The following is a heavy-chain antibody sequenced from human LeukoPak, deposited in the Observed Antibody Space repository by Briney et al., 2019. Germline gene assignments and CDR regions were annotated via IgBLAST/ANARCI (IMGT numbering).Heavy chain of an antibody. J-gene: IGHJ5*02. CDR2: VNPKTGNT. V-gene: IGHV1-8*01. D-gene: IGHD3-10*01. Sequence: ASVKVSCKASGYSFTSYDINWVRQAPGQGLEWVGWVNPKTGNTGYAQNFQGRVTMTRDTSISTAYMELSSLTSEDTAVYYCARGLSWFGDLKTHWFDPWGQGTLVTVSS. CDR3: ARGLSWFGDLKTHWFDP. CDR1: GYSFTSYD.